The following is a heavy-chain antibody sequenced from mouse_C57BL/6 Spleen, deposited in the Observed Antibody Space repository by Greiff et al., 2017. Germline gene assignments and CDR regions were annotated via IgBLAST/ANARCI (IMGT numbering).Heavy chain of an antibody. Sequence: QVQLQQSGAELVRPGSSVKLSCKASGYTFTSYWMHWVKQRPIQGLEWIGNIDPSDSETHYNQKFKDKATLTVDKSSSTAYMQLSSLTSEDSAVYYCARSMISYWYFDVWGTGTTVTVSS. J-gene: IGHJ1*03. CDR2: IDPSDSET. CDR1: GYTFTSYW. CDR3: ARSMISYWYFDV. D-gene: IGHD2-4*01. V-gene: IGHV1-52*01.